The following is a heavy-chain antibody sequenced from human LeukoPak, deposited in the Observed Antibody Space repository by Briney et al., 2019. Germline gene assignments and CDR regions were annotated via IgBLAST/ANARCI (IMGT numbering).Heavy chain of an antibody. Sequence: GGSLRLSCAGSGFTFSSYWMQWVRQAPGKGLVWVSRISTDSSSTTYADSVKGRFTISRDNAKGTLYLQMSSLRAEDTAVYYCARSVRRTSWPQTRISYYYYMDVWGKGTTVTVSS. V-gene: IGHV3-74*01. CDR2: ISTDSSST. J-gene: IGHJ6*03. D-gene: IGHD6-13*01. CDR3: ARSVRRTSWPQTRISYYYYMDV. CDR1: GFTFSSYW.